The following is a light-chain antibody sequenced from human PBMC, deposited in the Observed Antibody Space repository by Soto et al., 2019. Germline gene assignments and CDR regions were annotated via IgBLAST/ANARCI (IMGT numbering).Light chain of an antibody. CDR2: EIN. Sequence: QSVLTQPASVSGSPGQSITISCTGTSSDVGGQNYVSWYQQHPGKAPKLIMSEINNRPSGVSNRFSGSKSGNTASLTISGLQAEDEAFYHCSSFTTSSTLVVFGGGTKVTVL. CDR1: SSDVGGQNY. CDR3: SSFTTSSTLVV. J-gene: IGLJ2*01. V-gene: IGLV2-14*01.